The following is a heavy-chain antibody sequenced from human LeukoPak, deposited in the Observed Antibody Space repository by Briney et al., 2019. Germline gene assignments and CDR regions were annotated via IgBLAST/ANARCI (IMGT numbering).Heavy chain of an antibody. Sequence: GGSLRLSCAASGFTVSSNYMSWVRQAPGKGLEWVSVIYSGGSTYYADSLKGRFTISRDNSKKTLYLQMNSLRAEDSAVYYCAKDGEPYGHADCWGQGTLVTVSS. CDR3: AKDGEPYGHADC. J-gene: IGHJ4*02. V-gene: IGHV3-53*05. CDR2: IYSGGST. D-gene: IGHD4-17*01. CDR1: GFTVSSNY.